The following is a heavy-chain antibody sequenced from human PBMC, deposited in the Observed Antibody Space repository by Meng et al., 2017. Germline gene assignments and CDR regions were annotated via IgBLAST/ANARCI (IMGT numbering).Heavy chain of an antibody. V-gene: IGHV2-5*02. CDR2: FYWDDDK. Sequence: QITLKESGPTLVKPTQTLTLTCTFSGFSLSTSGVGVGWIRKPPGKALEWLALFYWDDDKRYSPSLKSRLTITKDTSKNQVVLTMTNMDPVDTATYHCARLYYSDGSGFRFDYWGQGTLVTVSS. CDR3: ARLYYSDGSGFRFDY. D-gene: IGHD3-22*01. J-gene: IGHJ4*02. CDR1: GFSLSTSGVG.